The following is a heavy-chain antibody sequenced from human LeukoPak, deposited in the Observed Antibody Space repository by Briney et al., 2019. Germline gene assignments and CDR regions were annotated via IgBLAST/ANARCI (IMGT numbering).Heavy chain of an antibody. CDR1: GGSIGSYY. V-gene: IGHV4-59*12. J-gene: IGHJ6*04. CDR3: ARVMGASWFFYLDV. CDR2: IYDSGST. Sequence: PSETLSLTCTVSGGSIGSYYWSWIRQPPGKGLEWIGYIYDSGSTNYNPSLKSRVTMSIDTSKNQLSLNVNSVTAADTAVYYCARVMGASWFFYLDVWGKGTTVTVSS. D-gene: IGHD3-16*02.